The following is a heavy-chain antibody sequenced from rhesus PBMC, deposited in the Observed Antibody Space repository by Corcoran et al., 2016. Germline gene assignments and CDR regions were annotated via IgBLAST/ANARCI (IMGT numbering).Heavy chain of an antibody. CDR1: GYTFTDYY. J-gene: IGHJ4*01. D-gene: IGHD6-31*01. CDR2: INTKTGGT. CDR3: AISRGAAAGTFDY. Sequence: QVQLVQSGAEVKKPGASVTVSCKASGYTFTDYYMQWVRQAPGQGLEWRRRINTKTGGTDYAQKFQDRDTTTRDTATTTADMELSRLRSEDTAVYYCAISRGAAAGTFDYWGQGVLVTVSS. V-gene: IGHV1-138*01.